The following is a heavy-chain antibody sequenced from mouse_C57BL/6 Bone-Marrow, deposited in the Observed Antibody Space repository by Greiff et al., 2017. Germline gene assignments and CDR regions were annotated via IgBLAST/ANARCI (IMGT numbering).Heavy chain of an antibody. Sequence: QVQLQQSGAELVRPGASVTLSCKASGYTFTDYEMHWVKQTPVHGLEWIGAIDPETGGTASNQKFTGKAILTADKSSSTAYMELRSLTSEYSAVYYCTRGDSSYFDYGGQGTTLTVSS. CDR2: IDPETGGT. V-gene: IGHV1-15*01. J-gene: IGHJ2*01. D-gene: IGHD2-12*01. CDR1: GYTFTDYE. CDR3: TRGDSSYFDY.